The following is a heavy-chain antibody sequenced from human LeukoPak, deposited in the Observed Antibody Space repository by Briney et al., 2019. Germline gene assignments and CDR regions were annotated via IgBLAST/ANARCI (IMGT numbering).Heavy chain of an antibody. Sequence: GGSLRLSCAASGFTFSSYAMAWIRQAPGKGLEWVSYISGSGSTIYYADSVKGRFTISRDNAKNSLYLQMNSLRAEDTAVYYCARVWELVAAFDIWGQGTMVTVPS. CDR2: ISGSGSTI. D-gene: IGHD1-26*01. V-gene: IGHV3-11*01. CDR1: GFTFSSYA. CDR3: ARVWELVAAFDI. J-gene: IGHJ3*02.